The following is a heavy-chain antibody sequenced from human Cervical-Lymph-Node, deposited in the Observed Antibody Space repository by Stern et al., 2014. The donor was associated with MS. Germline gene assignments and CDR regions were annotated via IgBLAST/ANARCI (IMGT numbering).Heavy chain of an antibody. CDR2: IIPMFGTT. CDR1: GGTFSDV. CDR3: ATTFH. D-gene: IGHD3-16*01. Sequence: VQLVESGPEVKKPASSVKLSCKASGGTFSDVINWVRQAPGQGLDWMGGIIPMFGTTNYAQKFQGRVKITADESMTTGYMELTSLTSEDTALYYCATTFHWGQGTLITVSS. J-gene: IGHJ4*02. V-gene: IGHV1-69*01.